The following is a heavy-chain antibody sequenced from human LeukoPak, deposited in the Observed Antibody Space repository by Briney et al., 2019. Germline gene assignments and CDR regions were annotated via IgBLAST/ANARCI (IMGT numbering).Heavy chain of an antibody. D-gene: IGHD3-10*01. CDR2: IKSKTDGGTT. Sequence: GGSLRLSCAASGFTFSNAWMSWVRQAPGKGLEWVGRIKSKTDGGTTDYAAPVKGRFTISRDDSKNTLYLQMNSLKTEDTAVYYCTTDRGYYGSGSYYNLRFDPWGKGTLVTVSS. CDR3: TTDRGYYGSGSYYNLRFDP. CDR1: GFTFSNAW. V-gene: IGHV3-15*01. J-gene: IGHJ5*02.